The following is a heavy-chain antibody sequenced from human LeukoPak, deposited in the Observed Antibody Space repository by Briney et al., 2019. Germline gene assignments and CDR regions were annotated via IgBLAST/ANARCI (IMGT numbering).Heavy chain of an antibody. Sequence: GGSLRLSCAASGFTFSSYVMSWVRQAPGKGLEWVSSISSSSSYIYYADSVKGRFTISRDNAKNSLYLQMNSLRAEDTAVYYCARVRAVTFGGVIVPDAFDIWGQGTMVTVSS. CDR1: GFTFSSYV. CDR2: ISSSSSYI. V-gene: IGHV3-21*01. J-gene: IGHJ3*02. CDR3: ARVRAVTFGGVIVPDAFDI. D-gene: IGHD3-16*02.